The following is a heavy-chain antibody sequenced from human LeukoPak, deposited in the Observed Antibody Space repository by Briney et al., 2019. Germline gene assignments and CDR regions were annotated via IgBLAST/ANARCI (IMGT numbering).Heavy chain of an antibody. CDR1: GCYFTSKY. D-gene: IGHD2-2*02. V-gene: IGHV1-18*01. CDR3: SRLGKLSGAIIGGYYYLDV. J-gene: IGHJ6*03. Sequence: AAVQVSCKDSGCYFTSKYLIWVGQDPPEGREGMGWISDYNGNTNYALKPVRRETMTTDTTTITASMELRSLLSDDTAVYYCSRLGKLSGAIIGGYYYLDVWGKGTTVTVSS. CDR2: ISDYNGNT.